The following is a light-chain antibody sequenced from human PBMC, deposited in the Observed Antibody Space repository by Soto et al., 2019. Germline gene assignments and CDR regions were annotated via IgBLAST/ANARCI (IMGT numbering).Light chain of an antibody. V-gene: IGLV2-14*03. CDR1: GSDVGGYNY. Sequence: QSALTQPASVSGSPGQSITISCTGTGSDVGGYNYVFWYQQHPGKAPKLIIYDVSNRPSGVSNRFLGSKSGNTASLTISGLQAEDEADYYCSSYTSSSTLVVFGGRTKLTVL. CDR2: DVS. CDR3: SSYTSSSTLVV. J-gene: IGLJ2*01.